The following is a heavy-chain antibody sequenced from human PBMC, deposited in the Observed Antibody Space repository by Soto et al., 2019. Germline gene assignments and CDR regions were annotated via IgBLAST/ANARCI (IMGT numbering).Heavy chain of an antibody. CDR1: GASIHSDGFY. CDR3: PRPYSSV. Sequence: SETLSLTCTVSGASIHSDGFYWGWIRQSPGKGLAWMATIHSGGATYYNPSFRSRVTISVDTSKNQVSLTVKSVTAADTAVYYCPRPYSSVW. V-gene: IGHV4-39*01. J-gene: IGHJ3*01. D-gene: IGHD6-13*01. CDR2: IHSGGAT.